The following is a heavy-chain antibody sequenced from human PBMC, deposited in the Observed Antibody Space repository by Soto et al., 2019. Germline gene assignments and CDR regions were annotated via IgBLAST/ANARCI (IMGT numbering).Heavy chain of an antibody. D-gene: IGHD6-19*01. Sequence: GASVKVSCKASGGTFSSYAISWVRQAPGQGLEWMGGIIPIFGTANYAQKFQGRVTITADESTSTAYMELSSLRSEDTAVYYCARDRPRAGPFDYWGQGTLVTVSS. CDR2: IIPIFGTA. CDR1: GGTFSSYA. J-gene: IGHJ4*02. V-gene: IGHV1-69*13. CDR3: ARDRPRAGPFDY.